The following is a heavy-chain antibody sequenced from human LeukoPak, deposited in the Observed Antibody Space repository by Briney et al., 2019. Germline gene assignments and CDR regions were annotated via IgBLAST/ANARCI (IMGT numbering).Heavy chain of an antibody. CDR2: ISAYNGNT. J-gene: IGHJ6*03. CDR1: GYTFTSYG. Sequence: ASVKVSCKASGYTFTSYGISWVRQAPGQGLEWMGWISAYNGNTNYAQKLQGRVTTTTDTSTSTAYMELRSLRSDDTAVYYCARVVAAAKGGSYYYYYMDVWGKGTTVTVSS. D-gene: IGHD6-13*01. CDR3: ARVVAAAKGGSYYYYYMDV. V-gene: IGHV1-18*01.